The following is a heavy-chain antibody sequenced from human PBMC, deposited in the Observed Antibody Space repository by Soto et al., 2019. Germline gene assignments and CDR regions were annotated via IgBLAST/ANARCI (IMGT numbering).Heavy chain of an antibody. D-gene: IGHD2-15*01. Sequence: QVQLVESGGGVVQPGRSLRLSCAASGFTFSSYGMHWVRQAPGKGLEWVAVIWHDGSNKYYADSVKGRFTISRDNSKNTLYLQMNSLRAEDTAVYYCAREAVVVVAAPRTWFDPWGQGTLVTVSS. V-gene: IGHV3-33*01. CDR2: IWHDGSNK. CDR3: AREAVVVVAAPRTWFDP. J-gene: IGHJ5*02. CDR1: GFTFSSYG.